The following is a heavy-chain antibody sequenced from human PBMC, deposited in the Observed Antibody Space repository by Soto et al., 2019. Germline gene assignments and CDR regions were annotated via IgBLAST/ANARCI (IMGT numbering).Heavy chain of an antibody. CDR1: GYTFTSYG. Sequence: ASVKVSCKASGYTFTSYGISWVRQAPGQGLEWMGWISPYHGNTNYAQKLQGRVTMTTDTSTSTAYMELRSLRSDDTAVFYCAREMVRGVGSDYWGQGTLVTVSS. J-gene: IGHJ4*02. CDR2: ISPYHGNT. D-gene: IGHD3-10*01. CDR3: AREMVRGVGSDY. V-gene: IGHV1-18*01.